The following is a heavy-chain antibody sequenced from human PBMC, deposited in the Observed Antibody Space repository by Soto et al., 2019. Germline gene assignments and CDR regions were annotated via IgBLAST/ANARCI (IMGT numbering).Heavy chain of an antibody. J-gene: IGHJ6*02. CDR3: ARGKRGGYDLGLMPYYYYGMDV. CDR2: INHSGST. Sequence: SETLSLTCAVYCGSFSGYYWSWIRQPPGKGLEWIGEINHSGSTNYNPSLKSRVTISVDTSKNQFSLKLSSVTAADTAVYYCARGKRGGYDLGLMPYYYYGMDVWGQGTTVTVSS. D-gene: IGHD5-12*01. V-gene: IGHV4-34*01. CDR1: CGSFSGYY.